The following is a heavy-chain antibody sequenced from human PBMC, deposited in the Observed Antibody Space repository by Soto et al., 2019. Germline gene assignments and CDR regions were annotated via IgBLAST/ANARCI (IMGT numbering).Heavy chain of an antibody. CDR2: IWYDGSNK. V-gene: IGHV3-33*01. CDR3: ARDVYSSGCLGY. Sequence: QVQLVESGGGVVQPGRSLRLSCAASGFTSSSYGMHWVRQAPGKGLEWVAVIWYDGSNKYYADSVKGRFTISRDNSKNTLYLQMNSLRAEDTAVYYCARDVYSSGCLGYWGQGTLVTVSS. D-gene: IGHD6-19*01. CDR1: GFTSSSYG. J-gene: IGHJ4*02.